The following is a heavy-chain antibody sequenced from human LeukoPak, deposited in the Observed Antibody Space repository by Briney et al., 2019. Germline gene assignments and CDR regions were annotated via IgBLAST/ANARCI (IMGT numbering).Heavy chain of an antibody. CDR3: ARDPRWLTPDCTSTSCYENYFDP. D-gene: IGHD2-2*01. V-gene: IGHV4-38-2*02. Sequence: SETLSLTCGVSGYSISSGYQWAWIRQSPGKGLEWIGSIYHSGSAHYNPSLKSRVTISEETSKNQFSLNMSSVTAAGTAVYYCARDPRWLTPDCTSTSCYENYFDPWGQGTLVTVSS. CDR2: IYHSGSA. J-gene: IGHJ5*02. CDR1: GYSISSGYQ.